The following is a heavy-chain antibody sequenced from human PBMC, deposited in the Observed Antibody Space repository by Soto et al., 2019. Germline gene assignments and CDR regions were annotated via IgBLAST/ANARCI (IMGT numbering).Heavy chain of an antibody. D-gene: IGHD2-21*02. CDR3: ASVGDLGVY. CDR2: IDSDGSST. V-gene: IGHV3-74*01. Sequence: EVQLVESGGGLIQPGGSLRLSCAASGFTFSRSWMHWVRQAPGKGLVWVSRIDSDGSSTGYEDSVKGRFTISRDNAKNTVHLQMNSLRAEDTAVYYCASVGDLGVYWGQGTLVIVSS. J-gene: IGHJ4*02. CDR1: GFTFSRSW.